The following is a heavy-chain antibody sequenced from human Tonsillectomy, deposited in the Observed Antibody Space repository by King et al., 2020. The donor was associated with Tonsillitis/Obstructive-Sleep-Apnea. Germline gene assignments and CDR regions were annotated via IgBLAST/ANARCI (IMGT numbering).Heavy chain of an antibody. CDR1: GYTFTSYA. CDR2: INAGNGNT. Sequence: QLVQSGAEVKKPGASVKVSCKASGYTFTSYAMHWVRQAPGQRLEWMGWINAGNGNTKYSQKFQGRVTITRDTSASTAYMERSSLRSEDTAVYYCARGKSSSGDYFDYCGQGTLVTVSS. D-gene: IGHD6-19*01. J-gene: IGHJ4*02. CDR3: ARGKSSSGDYFDY. V-gene: IGHV1-3*01.